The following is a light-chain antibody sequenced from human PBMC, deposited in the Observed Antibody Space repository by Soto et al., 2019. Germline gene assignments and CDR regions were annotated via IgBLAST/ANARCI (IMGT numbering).Light chain of an antibody. CDR2: DVS. J-gene: IGLJ2*01. V-gene: IGLV2-14*01. Sequence: QSVLTQPASVSGSPGQSITISCTGTSSDVGGYNYVSWYQQHPGKAPKLMIYDVSNRPSGVSNRFSGSKSGNTASQTISGLQPEDEADYYCSSYTSSSTYVVFGGGTKLTVL. CDR3: SSYTSSSTYVV. CDR1: SSDVGGYNY.